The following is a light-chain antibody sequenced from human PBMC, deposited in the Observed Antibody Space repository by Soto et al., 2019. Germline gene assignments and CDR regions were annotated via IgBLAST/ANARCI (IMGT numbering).Light chain of an antibody. CDR1: RSNIGSNT. CDR2: SNN. CDR3: AAWDDSLNGYV. Sequence: QSVLTQPPSAFGTPGQRVTISCSGSRSNIGSNTVNWYQQLPGTSPKLLIYSNNQRPSGVPDRFSGSKSGTSASLAISGLQSEAEADYYCAAWDDSLNGYVFGTGTKLTVL. J-gene: IGLJ1*01. V-gene: IGLV1-44*01.